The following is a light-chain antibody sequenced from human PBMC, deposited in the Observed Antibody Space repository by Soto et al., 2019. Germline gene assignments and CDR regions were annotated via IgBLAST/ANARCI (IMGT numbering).Light chain of an antibody. Sequence: EIVLTQSPGTLSLSPGERATLSCRASQSVSGNYLAWYQQKPGQAPSLLIHGASNRATGIPARFSGSGSGTDFTLTISSLEPEDFAVYYCQQRSNWPSFTFGPGTKVDIK. J-gene: IGKJ3*01. CDR1: QSVSGNY. CDR3: QQRSNWPSFT. CDR2: GAS. V-gene: IGKV3-11*01.